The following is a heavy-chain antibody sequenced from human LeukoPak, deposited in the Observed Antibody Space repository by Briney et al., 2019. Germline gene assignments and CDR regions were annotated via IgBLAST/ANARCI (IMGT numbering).Heavy chain of an antibody. CDR3: ARGWGILTN. Sequence: SQTLSLTCAVSGASISSGGDSWSWVRQPPGKGLEWIGYMYHSGTTQYNPSLKSLVTISGDGSKNQFSLRLKSVTAADTAVYYCARGWGILTNWGQGTLVTVS. D-gene: IGHD3-9*01. J-gene: IGHJ4*02. CDR2: MYHSGTT. CDR1: GASISSGGDS. V-gene: IGHV4-30-2*01.